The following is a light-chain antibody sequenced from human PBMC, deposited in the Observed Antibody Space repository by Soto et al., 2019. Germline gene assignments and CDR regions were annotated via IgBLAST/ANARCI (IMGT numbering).Light chain of an antibody. V-gene: IGKV1-5*03. CDR2: KAS. J-gene: IGKJ1*01. Sequence: DIQMNQSPSTLSASVGDRVTITCRASQSISIWLAWYQQKPGKAPKILIYKASTLKSGVPSRFSGSGSGTEFTLTISSLQPDDFATYYCQHYNSYSEAFGQGTKVDIK. CDR1: QSISIW. CDR3: QHYNSYSEA.